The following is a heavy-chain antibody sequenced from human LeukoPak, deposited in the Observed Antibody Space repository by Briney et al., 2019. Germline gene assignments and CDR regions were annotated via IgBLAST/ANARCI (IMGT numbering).Heavy chain of an antibody. D-gene: IGHD3-22*01. CDR1: GGSISSYY. V-gene: IGHV4-59*12. J-gene: IGHJ4*02. CDR3: ARDTHYYDSSGYFDY. CDR2: IYYSGST. Sequence: NPSETLSLTCTVSGGSISSYYWSWIRQPPGKGLEWIGYIYYSGSTNYNPSLKSRVTISVDTSKNQFSLKLSSVTAADTAVYYCARDTHYYDSSGYFDYWGQGTLVTVSS.